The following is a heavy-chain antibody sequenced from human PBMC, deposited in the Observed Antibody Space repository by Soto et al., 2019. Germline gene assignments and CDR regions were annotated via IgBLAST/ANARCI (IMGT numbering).Heavy chain of an antibody. CDR2: IYHSGST. Sequence: SETLSLTCAVSGGSISSSNWWSGVRQPPGKGLEWIGEIYHSGSTNYNQSLKSQVTISVDKSKNQFSLKLSSVTAADTAVYYCAIGGTRGMRYFDYWGKGTLVTAPQ. CDR3: AIGGTRGMRYFDY. V-gene: IGHV4-4*02. D-gene: IGHD1-1*01. CDR1: GGSISSSNW. J-gene: IGHJ4*02.